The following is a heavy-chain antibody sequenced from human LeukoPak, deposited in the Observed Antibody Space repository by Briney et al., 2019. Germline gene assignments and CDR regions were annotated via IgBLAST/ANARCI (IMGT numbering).Heavy chain of an antibody. CDR2: IYTSGST. CDR3: ARASALAGDY. D-gene: IGHD6-19*01. V-gene: IGHV4-61*02. J-gene: IGHJ4*02. CDR1: GGSISSGSYY. Sequence: PSETLSLTCTVSGGSISSGSYYWPWIRQPAGKGLEWIGRIYTSGSTNYNPSLKSRVNISVDTSKNQFSLKLSSVTAADTAVYYCARASALAGDYWGQGTLVTVSS.